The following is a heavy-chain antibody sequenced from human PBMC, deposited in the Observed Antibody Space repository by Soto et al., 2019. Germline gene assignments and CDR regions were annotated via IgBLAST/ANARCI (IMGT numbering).Heavy chain of an antibody. Sequence: QVQLVESGGGVVQPGRSLRLSCAASGFTFSSYGMHWVRQAPGKGLEWVAVISYDGSNKYYADSVKGRFTISRDNSKNTRNLQMNSLRAEDTAVYDCAKDRGSSRPGANWGQGTLVTVSS. CDR1: GFTFSSYG. D-gene: IGHD3-10*01. CDR2: ISYDGSNK. V-gene: IGHV3-30*18. CDR3: AKDRGSSRPGAN. J-gene: IGHJ4*02.